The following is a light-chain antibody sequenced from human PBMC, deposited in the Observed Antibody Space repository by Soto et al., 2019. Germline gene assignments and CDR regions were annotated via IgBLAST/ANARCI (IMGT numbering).Light chain of an antibody. CDR1: QDIRKY. Sequence: DIQMTQSPSSLSASVGDRVTITCQASQDIRKYLNWFQQKPGKAPKLLIYGASSLETGVPSRFTGSGSATHFTFTITSLQPEDIATYYCQQYGSFPYTSGQGTELEIK. J-gene: IGKJ2*01. CDR2: GAS. V-gene: IGKV1-33*01. CDR3: QQYGSFPYT.